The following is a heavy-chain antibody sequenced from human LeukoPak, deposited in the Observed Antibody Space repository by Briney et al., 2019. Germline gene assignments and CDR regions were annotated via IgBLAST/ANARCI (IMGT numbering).Heavy chain of an antibody. J-gene: IGHJ4*02. CDR1: GFTFSTSV. V-gene: IGHV3-53*01. CDR2: IYSGGNT. D-gene: IGHD4-17*01. Sequence: GGSLRLSCAASGFTFSTSVMHWVRQAPGKGLEWVSVIYSGGNTYYADSVKGRFTISRDNSKNTLFLQMNSLRAEDTAVYYCAREAVTRNYFDYWGQGTLVTVSS. CDR3: AREAVTRNYFDY.